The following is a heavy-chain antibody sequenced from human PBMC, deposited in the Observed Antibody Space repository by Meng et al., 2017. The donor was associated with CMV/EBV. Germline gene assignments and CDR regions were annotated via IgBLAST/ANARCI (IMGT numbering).Heavy chain of an antibody. CDR2: INPSGGST. J-gene: IGHJ5*02. V-gene: IGHV1-46*01. CDR3: ARDFRPTYSSSWYHWFDP. Sequence: ASVKVSCKASGYTFTSYYMHWVRQAPGQGLEWMGIINPSGGSTSYAQKFQDRVTMTRDTSTSTVYMELSSLRSEDTAVYYCARDFRPTYSSSWYHWFDPWGQGTLVTVSS. D-gene: IGHD6-13*01. CDR1: GYTFTSYY.